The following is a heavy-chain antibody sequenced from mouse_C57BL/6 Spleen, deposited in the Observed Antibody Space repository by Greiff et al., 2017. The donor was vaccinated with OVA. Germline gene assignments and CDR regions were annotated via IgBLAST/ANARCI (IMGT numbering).Heavy chain of an antibody. V-gene: IGHV1-64*01. CDR2: IHPNSGST. CDR1: GYTFTSYW. D-gene: IGHD2-4*01. J-gene: IGHJ2*01. CDR3: ARGDYDYLFDY. Sequence: QVQLQQSGAELVKPGASVKLSCKASGYTFTSYWMHWVKQRPGQGLEWIGMIHPNSGSTNYNEKFKSKATLTVDKSSSTAYMQLSSLTSEDSAVYYCARGDYDYLFDYWGQGTTLTVSS.